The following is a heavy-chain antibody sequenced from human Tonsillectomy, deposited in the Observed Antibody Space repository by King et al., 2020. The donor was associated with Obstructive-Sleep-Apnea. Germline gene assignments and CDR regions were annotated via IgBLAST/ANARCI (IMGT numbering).Heavy chain of an antibody. CDR3: AKDRGIVLGPGGEELLGYNGRDV. V-gene: IGHV3-23*04. Sequence: VKLVESGGGLAQPGGSLRLSCVASGFTFSRNAMTWVRQTPGKGLEWVSSIRNGDGRTYYADSVKGRFTISRDNSNNALHLQMNSLRAEDSATYYCAKDRGIVLGPGGEELLGYNGRDVWGQGTTVTVSS. CDR2: IRNGDGRT. CDR1: GFTFSRNA. D-gene: IGHD2-8*01. J-gene: IGHJ6*02.